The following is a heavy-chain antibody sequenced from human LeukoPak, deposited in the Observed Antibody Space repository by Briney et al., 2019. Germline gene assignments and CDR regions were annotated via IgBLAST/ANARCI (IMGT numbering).Heavy chain of an antibody. Sequence: SETLSLTCTVSGGSISSYYWSWIRQPPGKGLEWIGYIYYSGSTNYNPSLKSRVTISVDTSKNQFSLKLSSVTAADTAVYYCARDRGIAGRFDYWGQGTLVTVSS. CDR3: ARDRGIAGRFDY. CDR1: GGSISSYY. V-gene: IGHV4-59*01. CDR2: IYYSGST. J-gene: IGHJ4*02. D-gene: IGHD6-13*01.